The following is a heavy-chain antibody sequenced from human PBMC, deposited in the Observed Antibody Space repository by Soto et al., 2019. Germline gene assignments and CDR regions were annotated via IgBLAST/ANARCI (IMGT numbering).Heavy chain of an antibody. J-gene: IGHJ6*02. CDR2: IWYGGTT. CDR3: VRVRNNADKRLDV. D-gene: IGHD2-8*01. V-gene: IGHV3-33*01. Sequence: QEVLVESGGGVVRPGNSLRLSCVTSGIIFEAHAFHWVRQAPGKGLKWMALIWYGGTTYYEDSVQGRFSISRDNSRKTVFLQMNHLRPDDSGVYYCVRVRNNADKRLDVWGQGTTVSVSS. CDR1: GIIFEAHA.